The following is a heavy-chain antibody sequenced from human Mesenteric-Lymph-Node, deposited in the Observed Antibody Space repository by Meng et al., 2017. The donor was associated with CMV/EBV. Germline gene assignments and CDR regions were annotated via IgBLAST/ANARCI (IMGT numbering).Heavy chain of an antibody. CDR2: IIPIFGTA. J-gene: IGHJ4*02. Sequence: TFSSYAISWVRPAPGQGLEWMGGIIPIFGTANYAQKFQGRVTITADESTSTAYMELSSLRSEDTAVYYCARRSTSMVRGVDKRYYFDYWGQGTLVTVSS. CDR1: TFSSYA. D-gene: IGHD3-10*01. V-gene: IGHV1-69*01. CDR3: ARRSTSMVRGVDKRYYFDY.